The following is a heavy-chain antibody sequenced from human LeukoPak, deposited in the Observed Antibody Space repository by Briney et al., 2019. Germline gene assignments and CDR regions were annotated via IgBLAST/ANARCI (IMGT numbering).Heavy chain of an antibody. J-gene: IGHJ6*03. CDR3: ARVPDTATVWGGDYYYMDV. D-gene: IGHD5-18*01. V-gene: IGHV3-7*01. Sequence: GGSLRLSCAASGFTFSSYWMSWVRQAPGKGLEWVANIKQDGSEKYYVDSVKGRFTVSRDNAKNSLYLQMNSLRAEDTAVYYCARVPDTATVWGGDYYYMDVWGKGTTVTVSS. CDR1: GFTFSSYW. CDR2: IKQDGSEK.